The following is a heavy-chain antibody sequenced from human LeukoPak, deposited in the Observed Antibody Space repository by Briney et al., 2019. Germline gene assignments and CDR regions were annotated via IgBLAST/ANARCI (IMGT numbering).Heavy chain of an antibody. Sequence: SETLSLTCTVSGGSISSYYWGWIRQPPGKGLEWIGSIYYSGSTYYNPSLKSRVTISVDTSKNQFSLKLSSVTAADTAVYYCARDRLMVRGVPNWFDPWGQGTLVTVSS. CDR3: ARDRLMVRGVPNWFDP. V-gene: IGHV4-39*07. CDR1: GGSISSYY. D-gene: IGHD3-10*01. CDR2: IYYSGST. J-gene: IGHJ5*02.